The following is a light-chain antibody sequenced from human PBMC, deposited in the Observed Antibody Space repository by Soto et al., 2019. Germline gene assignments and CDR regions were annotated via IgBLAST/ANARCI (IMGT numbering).Light chain of an antibody. V-gene: IGKV1-5*01. CDR1: QSIRSW. CDR3: QQYDSSSKT. CDR2: DAS. Sequence: DIQMTQSPSTLSASVGDRVTITCRASQSIRSWLAWYQQKPGKAPQLLIYDASNLESGVPSRFSGSGSGTEFTLTISSLQPDDFATYYCQQYDSSSKTFGRGTKVDIK. J-gene: IGKJ1*01.